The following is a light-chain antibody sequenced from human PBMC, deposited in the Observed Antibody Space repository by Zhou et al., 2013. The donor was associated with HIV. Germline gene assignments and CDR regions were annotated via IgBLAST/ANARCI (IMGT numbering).Light chain of an antibody. Sequence: EIVLTQSPATLSLSPGERATLSCRASQSVSSYLAWYQQKPGQAPRLLIYDASNRATGIPARFSGSGSGTDFTLTISSLEPEDFAVYYCQQHDGSLWTFGRGTKVEIK. V-gene: IGKV3-11*01. J-gene: IGKJ1*01. CDR1: QSVSSY. CDR2: DAS. CDR3: QQHDGSLWT.